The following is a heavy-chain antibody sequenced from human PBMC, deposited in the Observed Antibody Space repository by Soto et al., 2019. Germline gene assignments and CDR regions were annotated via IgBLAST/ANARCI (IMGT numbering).Heavy chain of an antibody. J-gene: IGHJ5*02. V-gene: IGHV4-59*01. CDR3: ARGRRSSSWLSGWFDP. D-gene: IGHD6-13*01. CDR2: IYYSGST. CDR1: GGSISSYY. Sequence: PSETLSFTCTVPGGSISSYYWSWIRQRPGKGLEWIGYIYYSGSTNYNPSHKSRVTISVATSENQFSLKLSSVTAADTAVYYCARGRRSSSWLSGWFDPWGQGTLVTVSS.